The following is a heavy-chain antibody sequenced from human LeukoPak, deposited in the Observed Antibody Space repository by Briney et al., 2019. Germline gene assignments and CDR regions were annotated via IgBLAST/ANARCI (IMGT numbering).Heavy chain of an antibody. Sequence: SETLSLTCTVCGGFLISHYWSWIRQPPGKGLEWIGYISYSGNTNYNPSLKSRVAISLDTSKNQFSLEVSSVTAADTAVYYCARASVVTSPYYFDYWGQGTLVTVSS. D-gene: IGHD2-21*02. CDR3: ARASVVTSPYYFDY. V-gene: IGHV4-59*11. CDR1: GGFLISHY. CDR2: ISYSGNT. J-gene: IGHJ4*02.